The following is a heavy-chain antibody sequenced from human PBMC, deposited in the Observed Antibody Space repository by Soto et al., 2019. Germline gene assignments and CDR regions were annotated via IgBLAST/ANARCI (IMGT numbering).Heavy chain of an antibody. V-gene: IGHV1-8*02. CDR1: RGTFSSYT. Sequence: APVKVSSKASRGTFSSYTLRWARQATGKGVEWMGWLNPNSGNTGYAQKFQGRVTMTRNTSISTAYMELSSLRSEDTAVYYCARGTHRDYDFWSGYYSSPKWFDPWGQGTLVTVSS. CDR3: ARGTHRDYDFWSGYYSSPKWFDP. CDR2: LNPNSGNT. D-gene: IGHD3-3*01. J-gene: IGHJ5*02.